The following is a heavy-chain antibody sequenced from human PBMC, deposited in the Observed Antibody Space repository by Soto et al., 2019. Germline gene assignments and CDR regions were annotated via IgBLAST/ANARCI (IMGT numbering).Heavy chain of an antibody. J-gene: IGHJ4*02. D-gene: IGHD3-16*02. CDR1: GGSISSGDYY. V-gene: IGHV4-30-4*01. CDR2: IYYSGST. CDR3: ARGPVWGSYRYISGTYFDY. Sequence: KPSETLSLTCTVSGGSISSGDYYWSWIRQPPGKGLEWIGYIYYSGSTYYNPSLKSRVTISVDTSKNQFSLKLSSVTAADTAVYYCARGPVWGSYRYISGTYFDYWGQGTLVTVSS.